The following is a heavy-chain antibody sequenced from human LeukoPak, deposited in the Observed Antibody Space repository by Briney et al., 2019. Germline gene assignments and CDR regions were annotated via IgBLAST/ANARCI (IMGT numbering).Heavy chain of an antibody. CDR1: GYTFTSYG. CDR2: ISGFNGNT. V-gene: IGHV1-18*01. Sequence: GASVKVPCKASGYTFTSYGISWVRQAPGQGLEWMGWISGFNGNTHYAQKFQGRVTMATDTSTSTVYMELRSLRFDDTAVYYCARGPILAVPVAMDYWGQGTLVTVSS. CDR3: ARGPILAVPVAMDY. J-gene: IGHJ4*02. D-gene: IGHD2-2*01.